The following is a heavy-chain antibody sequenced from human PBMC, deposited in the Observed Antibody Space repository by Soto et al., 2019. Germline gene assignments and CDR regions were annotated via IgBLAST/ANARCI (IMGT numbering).Heavy chain of an antibody. CDR1: GFTFSNFA. Sequence: EVQLLESGGGLVQPGGSLKLSCAASGFTFSNFAMNWVRQAPGKGPEWVSLINGGGTSTYYADSVKGRFTVSRDNSINTVFLQMSSLGGEDTAVYFCARGPPTVGSLHVVFDSWGQGPGVTVSS. D-gene: IGHD1-26*01. CDR2: INGGGTST. CDR3: ARGPPTVGSLHVVFDS. J-gene: IGHJ4*02. V-gene: IGHV3-23*03.